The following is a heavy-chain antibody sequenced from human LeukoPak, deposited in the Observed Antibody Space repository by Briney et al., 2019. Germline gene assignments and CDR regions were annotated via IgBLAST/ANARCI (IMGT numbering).Heavy chain of an antibody. D-gene: IGHD2-2*01. CDR3: AREVVPAAVSSSWDYYFDY. J-gene: IGHJ4*02. CDR2: ISRSSSTI. Sequence: GGSLRLSCAASGFTFSSYSMSWVRQAPGKGLEWVSYISRSSSTIYYADSVKGRFTISRDNAKNSLHLQMSSLRAEDTAVYYCAREVVPAAVSSSWDYYFDYWGQGTLVTVSS. CDR1: GFTFSSYS. V-gene: IGHV3-48*01.